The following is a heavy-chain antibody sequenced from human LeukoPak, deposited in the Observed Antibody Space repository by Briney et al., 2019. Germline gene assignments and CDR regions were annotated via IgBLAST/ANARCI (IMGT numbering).Heavy chain of an antibody. CDR2: LYNGGGT. J-gene: IGHJ5*02. V-gene: IGHV3-53*01. Sequence: PGGSLRLSCAGSGFNVSSNYMSWVRQAPGKGLEWVSVLYNGGGTDYADSVKGRFTISRDNSKNTLYLQMNSLTADDTAVYYCVRSGWQTWGQGTLVTVSS. CDR1: GFNVSSNY. CDR3: VRSGWQT. D-gene: IGHD6-19*01.